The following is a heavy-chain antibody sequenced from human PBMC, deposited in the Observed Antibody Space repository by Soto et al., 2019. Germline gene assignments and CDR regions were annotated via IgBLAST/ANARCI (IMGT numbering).Heavy chain of an antibody. D-gene: IGHD3-10*01. J-gene: IGHJ4*02. Sequence: GSLRLSCVTYGLTFTDYWMSWVRQAPGKGLEWVANIKQDESEKNYLDSVRGRFTISRDNAKNSLYLQMSSLRAEDTAVYYCARGSKDSYPGSRIFDFWGRGTLVTVSS. CDR3: ARGSKDSYPGSRIFDF. V-gene: IGHV3-7*03. CDR1: GLTFTDYW. CDR2: IKQDESEK.